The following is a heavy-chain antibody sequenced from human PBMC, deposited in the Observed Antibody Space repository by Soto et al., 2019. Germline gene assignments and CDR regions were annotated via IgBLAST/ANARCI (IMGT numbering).Heavy chain of an antibody. Sequence: DVKLVESGGGLVQPGDSLRLSCEVSGFTFSMYSMSWVRQSPGKGLEWVAKIPQDGVDGHYADSVKGRFTISRDNGKTSLYLQLNNLGAEDTAFYYCARAHLIPPAHDFFDASDVGGRGATVTVPS. CDR1: GFTFSMYS. CDR3: ARAHLIPPAHDFFDASDV. D-gene: IGHD2-2*02. CDR2: IPQDGVDG. V-gene: IGHV3-7*03. J-gene: IGHJ6*02.